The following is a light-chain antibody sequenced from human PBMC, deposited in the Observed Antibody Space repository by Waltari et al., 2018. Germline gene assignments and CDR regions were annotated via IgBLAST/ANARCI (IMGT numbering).Light chain of an antibody. V-gene: IGKV1-5*03. CDR3: QQYNSYPFT. CDR2: KPS. CDR1: QSLSSY. J-gene: IGKJ3*01. Sequence: DIQLTQSPSTQSASVGDRVTTICRASQSLSSYLAWYQQKPGKAPKLLIYKPSSLETGVPSSFSGTGSGTEFTLTISSLQPDDIATYYCQQYNSYPFTFGPGTKVDIK.